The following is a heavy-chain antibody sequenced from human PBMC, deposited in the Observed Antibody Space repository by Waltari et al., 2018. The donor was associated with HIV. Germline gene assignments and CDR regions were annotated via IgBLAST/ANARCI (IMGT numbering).Heavy chain of an antibody. CDR2: INWDGSKI. Sequence: EVQLVESGGGVVQPGGSLRLSCAGSGFSFDDYTMHCVRQVPGKGLECVSLINWDGSKIYYADSVKGRFTISRDNSKNSLHLQMNSLRTEDTALYYCAKDRGADAGFDSWGQGTLVTVSS. V-gene: IGHV3-43*01. CDR1: GFSFDDYT. J-gene: IGHJ4*02. CDR3: AKDRGADAGFDS.